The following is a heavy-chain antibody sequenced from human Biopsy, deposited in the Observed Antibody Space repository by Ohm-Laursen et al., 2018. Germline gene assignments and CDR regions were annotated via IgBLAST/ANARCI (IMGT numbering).Heavy chain of an antibody. D-gene: IGHD2-15*01. J-gene: IGHJ1*01. Sequence: SVKVSCNASGYTFTGQYLHWVRQVPGQGLEWMGWINPHSGTTKFAQDFQGRVTMTGDTSITTAYMELRRLRSDDTAVYYCAKGQDLRGGAEYFQHWGQGALVTVSS. CDR2: INPHSGTT. V-gene: IGHV1-2*02. CDR3: AKGQDLRGGAEYFQH. CDR1: GYTFTGQY.